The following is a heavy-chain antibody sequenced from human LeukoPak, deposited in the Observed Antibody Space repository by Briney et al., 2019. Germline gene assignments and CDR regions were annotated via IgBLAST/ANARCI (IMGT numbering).Heavy chain of an antibody. J-gene: IGHJ4*02. CDR2: IYHSGST. D-gene: IGHD3-10*01. Sequence: PSETLSLTCTVSGGSISSGGYYWSWIRQPPGKGLEWIGYIYHSGSTYYNPSLKSRVTISVDRSKNQFSLKLSSVTAADTAVYYCARDHGSANYFYFHYWGQGSLVTVSS. CDR1: GGSISSGGYY. CDR3: ARDHGSANYFYFHY. V-gene: IGHV4-30-2*01.